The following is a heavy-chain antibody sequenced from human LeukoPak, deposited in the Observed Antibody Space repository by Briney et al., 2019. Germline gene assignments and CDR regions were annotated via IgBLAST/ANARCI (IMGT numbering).Heavy chain of an antibody. V-gene: IGHV3-30-3*01. J-gene: IGHJ4*02. CDR3: ATSIIAPFDY. CDR2: ISYDGSNK. Sequence: GGSLRLSCAASGITFSSYTMHWVRQAPGKGLEWVAVISYDGSNKYYGDSVKGRFTISRDNSKNTLHLQVNSLRAEDTAVYYCATSIIAPFDYWGQGTLVTVSS. CDR1: GITFSSYT. D-gene: IGHD2/OR15-2a*01.